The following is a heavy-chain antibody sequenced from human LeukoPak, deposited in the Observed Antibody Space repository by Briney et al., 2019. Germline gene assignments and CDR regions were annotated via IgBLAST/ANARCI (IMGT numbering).Heavy chain of an antibody. J-gene: IGHJ6*03. CDR1: GFTFSSYS. V-gene: IGHV3-21*01. Sequence: GGSLRLSCAASGFTFSSYSMNWVRQAPGKGLEWVSSISSSSSYIYYADSVKGRFTISRDNAKNSLYLQMNSLRAEDTAVYYCARVGSGSSSYAYYYMDVWGKGTTVTVSS. D-gene: IGHD6-6*01. CDR3: ARVGSGSSSYAYYYMDV. CDR2: ISSSSSYI.